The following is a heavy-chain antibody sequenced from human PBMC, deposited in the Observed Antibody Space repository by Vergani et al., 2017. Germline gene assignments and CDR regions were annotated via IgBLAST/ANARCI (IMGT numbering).Heavy chain of an antibody. D-gene: IGHD2-2*01. CDR3: AGYCSSTSCYYYYYYYMDV. J-gene: IGHJ6*03. Sequence: EVQLVESGGGLVQPGGSLRLSCAASGFMFSNYWMNWVRQAPGKGLEWVANIKQDGSEKYYVDSVRGRFTISRDNAKNSLYLQMNSLRAEDTAVYYCAGYCSSTSCYYYYYYYMDVWGKGP. CDR2: IKQDGSEK. CDR1: GFMFSNYW. V-gene: IGHV3-7*03.